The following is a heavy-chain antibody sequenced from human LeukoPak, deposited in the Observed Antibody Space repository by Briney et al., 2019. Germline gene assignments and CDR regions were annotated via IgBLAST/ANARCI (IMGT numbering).Heavy chain of an antibody. CDR3: AKDSIVVVPAAYYYYYYMDV. CDR2: ISGSGGST. V-gene: IGHV3-23*01. CDR1: GFTFSSYA. J-gene: IGHJ6*03. Sequence: GGSLRLSCAASGFTFSSYAMSWVRQAPGKGLEWVSAISGSGGSTYYADSVKGRFTISRDNSKNTLYLQMNSLRAEDTAVYYCAKDSIVVVPAAYYYYYYMDVWGKGTTVTVSS. D-gene: IGHD2-2*01.